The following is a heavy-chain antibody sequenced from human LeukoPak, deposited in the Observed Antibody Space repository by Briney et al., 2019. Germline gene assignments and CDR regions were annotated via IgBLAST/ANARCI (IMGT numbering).Heavy chain of an antibody. V-gene: IGHV4-34*01. CDR1: GGSFIGYY. CDR3: ARGQQWLVRIFDY. Sequence: AETLSLTCAVYGGSFIGYYWSWIRQPPGKGLEWIGEINHSGSTNYNPSLKSRVTISVDTSKNQFSLKLSSVTAADTAVYYCARGQQWLVRIFDYWGQGTLVTVSS. CDR2: INHSGST. D-gene: IGHD6-19*01. J-gene: IGHJ4*02.